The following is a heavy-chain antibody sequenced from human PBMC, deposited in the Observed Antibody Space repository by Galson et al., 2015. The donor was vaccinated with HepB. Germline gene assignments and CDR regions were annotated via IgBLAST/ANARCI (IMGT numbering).Heavy chain of an antibody. V-gene: IGHV1-18*04. CDR2: ISANSGDT. D-gene: IGHD4/OR15-4a*01. CDR1: GYTFTING. Sequence: CKASGYTFTINGISWVRQAPGKGLEWMGWISANSGDTKYAQNLQGRVTLTRDTSTSTAYLELRSLRSDDTAAYYCARDRDYRFDYWGQGTLVTVSS. J-gene: IGHJ4*02. CDR3: ARDRDYRFDY.